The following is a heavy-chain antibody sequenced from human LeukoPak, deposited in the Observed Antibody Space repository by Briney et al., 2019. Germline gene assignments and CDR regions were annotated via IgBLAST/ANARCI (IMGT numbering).Heavy chain of an antibody. J-gene: IGHJ4*02. CDR3: ARDAETGYSYGYTPDF. V-gene: IGHV3-33*01. Sequence: GTSLRLSCAASGFTFRNYAMHWVRQAPGKGLEWVAVIWYNGNTKYFADSVRGRFTISRDNSKNIVHLQMNSLRVEDTSIYYCARDAETGYSYGYTPDFWGQGTLVTVSS. CDR2: IWYNGNTK. CDR1: GFTFRNYA. D-gene: IGHD5-18*01.